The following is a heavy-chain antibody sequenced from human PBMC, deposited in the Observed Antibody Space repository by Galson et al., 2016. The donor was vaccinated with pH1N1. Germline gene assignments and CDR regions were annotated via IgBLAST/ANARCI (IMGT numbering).Heavy chain of an antibody. Sequence: SVKVSCKASGYTFTSYYMHWVRQAPGQGLEWMGIITPTGGRTSYAQKFKDRVAMTSDTSTSTVYMELNSRRSEDTAVYYCARAPYCSNATCYSVWFDPWGQGTPVTVSS. D-gene: IGHD2-2*02. J-gene: IGHJ5*02. CDR1: GYTFTSYY. V-gene: IGHV1-46*01. CDR2: ITPTGGRT. CDR3: ARAPYCSNATCYSVWFDP.